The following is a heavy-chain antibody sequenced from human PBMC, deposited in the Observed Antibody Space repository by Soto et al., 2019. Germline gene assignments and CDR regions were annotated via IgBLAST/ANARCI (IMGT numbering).Heavy chain of an antibody. CDR2: IYYSGST. D-gene: IGHD5-12*01. V-gene: IGHV4-59*01. CDR3: ARGQVKYHIVATTTGWFDP. J-gene: IGHJ5*02. Sequence: SETLSLTCTVSGGSISSYYWSWIRQPPGKGLEWIGYIYYSGSTNYTPSLKSRVTISVDTSKNQFSLKLSSVTAADTAVYYCARGQVKYHIVATTTGWFDPWGQGTLVTVSS. CDR1: GGSISSYY.